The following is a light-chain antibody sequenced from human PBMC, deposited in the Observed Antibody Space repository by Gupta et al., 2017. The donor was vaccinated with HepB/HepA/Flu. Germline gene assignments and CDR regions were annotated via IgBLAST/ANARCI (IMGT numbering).Light chain of an antibody. CDR2: SNN. CDR3: ATWDDSMNGVV. Sequence: QSVLTQPTSVSEAPRQRVTISCSGSSSNIGNNAVNWYQQLPGKAPKPLVYSNNLVPPAVSDRFSGSKSGTSASLAISGLQAEDAADYYCATWDDSMNGVVFGGGTKLTVL. CDR1: SSNIGNNA. V-gene: IGLV1-36*01. J-gene: IGLJ2*01.